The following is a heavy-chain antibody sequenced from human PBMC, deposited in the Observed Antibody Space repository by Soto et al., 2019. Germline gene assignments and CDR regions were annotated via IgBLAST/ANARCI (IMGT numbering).Heavy chain of an antibody. CDR1: GGSISSGGYY. D-gene: IGHD3-22*01. Sequence: QVQLQESGPGLVKPSQTLSLTCTVSGGSISSGGYYWSWIRQHPGKGLEWIGYIYYSGSTYYNPSLKIRVTISVDTSKNQFSLKLSSVTAADTAVYYCARDGSEFYYEFDYWGQGTLVTVSS. J-gene: IGHJ4*02. V-gene: IGHV4-31*03. CDR3: ARDGSEFYYEFDY. CDR2: IYYSGST.